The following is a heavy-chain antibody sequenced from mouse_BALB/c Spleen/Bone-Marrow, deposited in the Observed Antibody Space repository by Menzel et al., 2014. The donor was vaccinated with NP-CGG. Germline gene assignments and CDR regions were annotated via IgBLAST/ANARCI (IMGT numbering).Heavy chain of an antibody. CDR2: ITKGGGST. CDR3: ARQLAYAMDY. CDR1: GFTFSDYY. V-gene: IGHV5-12*02. J-gene: IGHJ4*01. Sequence: EVQLVESGGGLVQPGGSLKLSCATSGFTFSDYYMYWVRQTPEKRLEWVAYITKGGGSTYYPDIVKGRFTISRDNAKNTLYLQMSRLKSEDTAMYYCARQLAYAMDYWCQGTSVTVSS. D-gene: IGHD4-1*01.